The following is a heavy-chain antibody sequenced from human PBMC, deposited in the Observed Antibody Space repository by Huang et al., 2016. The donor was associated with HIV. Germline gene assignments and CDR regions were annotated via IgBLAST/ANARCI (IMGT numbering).Heavy chain of an antibody. CDR1: GYDFTSYG. Sequence: QVQLVQSGGEVQKPGASVKVSCKASGYDFTSYGVSWVRQAPGQGLVWVGWSGDYNGETNHAQRCKGRVTLTTDTSTNTVYMEMRSLRSDDTDIYYCARDPWYTNVWKRNAASVIWGQGTMVIVSS. CDR2: SGDYNGET. V-gene: IGHV1-18*01. J-gene: IGHJ3*02. CDR3: ARDPWYTNVWKRNAASVI. D-gene: IGHD2-2*02.